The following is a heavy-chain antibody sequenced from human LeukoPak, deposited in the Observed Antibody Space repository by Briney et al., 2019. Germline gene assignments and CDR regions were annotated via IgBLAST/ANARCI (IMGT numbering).Heavy chain of an antibody. CDR3: ARVRTPYYDFWSGSYGSWFDP. J-gene: IGHJ5*02. Sequence: SETLSLTCGVSGGSISSTNWWSWVRQPPGQGLEWIGEISLTGRTNYNPSPKRRVTISVDTSKNQFSLKLSSVTAADTAVYYCARVRTPYYDFWSGSYGSWFDPWGQGTLVTVSS. CDR1: GGSISSTNW. D-gene: IGHD3-3*01. CDR2: ISLTGRT. V-gene: IGHV4-4*02.